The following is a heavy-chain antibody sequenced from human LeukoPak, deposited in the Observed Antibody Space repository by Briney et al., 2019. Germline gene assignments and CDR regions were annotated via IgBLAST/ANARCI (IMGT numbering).Heavy chain of an antibody. V-gene: IGHV4-39*07. D-gene: IGHD6-19*01. J-gene: IGHJ4*02. Sequence: PSETLSLTCTVSGGSISSSSYYWGWIRQPPGKGLEWIGSIYYSGSTYYNPSLKSRVTISVDTSKNQFSLKLSSVTAADTAVYYCARGHIAVAVTPQGQRRANSKFDYWGQGTLVTVSS. CDR1: GGSISSSSYY. CDR2: IYYSGST. CDR3: ARGHIAVAVTPQGQRRANSKFDY.